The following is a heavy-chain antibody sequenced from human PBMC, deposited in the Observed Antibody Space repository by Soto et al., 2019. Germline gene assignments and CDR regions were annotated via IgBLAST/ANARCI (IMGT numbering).Heavy chain of an antibody. CDR2: IYYSGST. V-gene: IGHV4-39*01. CDR3: ARLYSSGWYTPYYYYYMDV. D-gene: IGHD6-19*01. Sequence: SETLSLTCTVSGGSISSSSYYWGWIRQPPGKGLEWIGSIYYSGSTYYNPSLKSRVTISVDTSKNQFSLKLSSVTAADTAVYYCARLYSSGWYTPYYYYYMDVWGKRTTVTVSS. CDR1: GGSISSSSYY. J-gene: IGHJ6*03.